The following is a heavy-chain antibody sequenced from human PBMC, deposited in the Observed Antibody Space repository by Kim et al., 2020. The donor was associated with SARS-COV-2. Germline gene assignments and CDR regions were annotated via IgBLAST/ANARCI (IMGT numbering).Heavy chain of an antibody. CDR2: MSQSGRT. V-gene: IGHV4-34*01. CDR3: ARGRVRGYYYYAMDV. D-gene: IGHD2-21*01. CDR1: GGSFSGYY. Sequence: SETLSLTCAVYGGSFSGYYWSWIRQPPGKGLEWIGEMSQSGRTTYNPSLKSRVTISVDTSKDQFSLKLSSVTAADTAVYYCARGRVRGYYYYAMDVWDQGTTVTVSS. J-gene: IGHJ6*02.